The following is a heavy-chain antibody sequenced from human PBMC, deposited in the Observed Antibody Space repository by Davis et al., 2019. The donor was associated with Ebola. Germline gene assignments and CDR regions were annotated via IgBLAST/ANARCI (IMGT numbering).Heavy chain of an antibody. CDR2: IIPIFGAA. V-gene: IGHV1-69*13. CDR1: GCTFSSYA. D-gene: IGHD1-26*01. J-gene: IGHJ6*02. Sequence: SVTVSCKASGCTFSSYALSWVRQAPGQGLEWMGGIIPIFGAANYAQKFQGRVTITADESTSTAYMELSSLRSEDTAVYYCARGGGRSIVGASTGTYYYYGMDVWGQGTTVTVSS. CDR3: ARGGGRSIVGASTGTYYYYGMDV.